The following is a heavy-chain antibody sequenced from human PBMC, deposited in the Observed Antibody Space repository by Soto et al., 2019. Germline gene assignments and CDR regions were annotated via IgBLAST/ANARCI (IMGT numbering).Heavy chain of an antibody. Sequence: GGSLRLSCAASGFTFSSYAMHWVRQAPGKGLEWVAVISYDGSNKYYADSVKGRFTISRDNSKNTLYLQMNSLRAEDTAVYYCARDDTDYYDSSGAFDIWGQGTMVTVSS. J-gene: IGHJ3*02. CDR1: GFTFSSYA. CDR3: ARDDTDYYDSSGAFDI. CDR2: ISYDGSNK. V-gene: IGHV3-30-3*01. D-gene: IGHD3-22*01.